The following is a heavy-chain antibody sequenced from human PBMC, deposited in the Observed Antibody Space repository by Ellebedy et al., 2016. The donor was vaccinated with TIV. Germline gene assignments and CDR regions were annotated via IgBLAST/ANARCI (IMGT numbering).Heavy chain of an antibody. J-gene: IGHJ3*02. Sequence: GGSLRLSCAASGFTFSSYAMSWVRQAPGKGLEWVSSISSSSSYIYYADSVKGRFTISRDNAKNSLYLQMNSLRAEDTAVYYCARNPNPVTGNAFDIWGQGTMVTVSS. D-gene: IGHD4-17*01. CDR1: GFTFSSYA. V-gene: IGHV3-21*01. CDR3: ARNPNPVTGNAFDI. CDR2: ISSSSSYI.